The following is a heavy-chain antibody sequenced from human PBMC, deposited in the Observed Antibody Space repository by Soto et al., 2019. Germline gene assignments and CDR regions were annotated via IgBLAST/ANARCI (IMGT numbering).Heavy chain of an antibody. V-gene: IGHV3-7*04. CDR1: GFIFRNEW. Sequence: EVQLVESGGGLVQPGGSLRLSCAASGFIFRNEWMTWVRQAPGKGLEWVANIKHDGSENYYADSVNGRFTISRDNAKNTLYLQMNSLRAEDTAVYYSATDVGARWGQGTLVTVSS. CDR2: IKHDGSEN. CDR3: ATDVGAR. D-gene: IGHD1-26*01. J-gene: IGHJ4*02.